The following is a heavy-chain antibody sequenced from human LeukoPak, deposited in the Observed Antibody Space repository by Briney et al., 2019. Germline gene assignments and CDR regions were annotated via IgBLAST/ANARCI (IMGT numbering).Heavy chain of an antibody. Sequence: ASVKVSCKASGYTFTGHYMNWVRQAPGQGLEWMGWIDPKSGGTNYAQKFQGRVTMTRDTSISTAYMELSSLRYDDTAVYYCARVRLLWEAVAFNAFDIWGQGTMVTVSS. D-gene: IGHD6-19*01. CDR3: ARVRLLWEAVAFNAFDI. CDR2: IDPKSGGT. V-gene: IGHV1-2*02. J-gene: IGHJ3*02. CDR1: GYTFTGHY.